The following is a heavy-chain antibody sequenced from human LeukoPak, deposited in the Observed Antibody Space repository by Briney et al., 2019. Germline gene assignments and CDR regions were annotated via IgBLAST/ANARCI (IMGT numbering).Heavy chain of an antibody. CDR3: AKKGVIAAAGPNDY. V-gene: IGHV3-23*01. D-gene: IGHD6-13*01. Sequence: GRSLRLSCAASGFTFGSYAMSWVRQAPGKGLEWVSSISGTGGSTYYADSMKGRFSTSRNNSKNTLYLQMNSLRAEDTAVYYCAKKGVIAAAGPNDYWGQGTLVTVSS. CDR1: GFTFGSYA. J-gene: IGHJ4*02. CDR2: ISGTGGST.